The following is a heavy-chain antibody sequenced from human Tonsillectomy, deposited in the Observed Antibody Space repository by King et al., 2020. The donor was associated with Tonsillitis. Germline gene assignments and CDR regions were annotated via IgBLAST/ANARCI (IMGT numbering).Heavy chain of an antibody. Sequence: QLQESGPGLVKPSETLSLTCTVSGGSISSSSYYWGWIRQPPGKGLEWIGSIYYSGSTYYNPSLKSRVTISVDTSKNQFSLKLSSVTAADTAVYYCARVPRTGYYCSGGSCYPKDWFDPWGQGTLVTVSS. CDR3: ARVPRTGYYCSGGSCYPKDWFDP. J-gene: IGHJ5*02. CDR1: GGSISSSSYY. V-gene: IGHV4-39*01. CDR2: IYYSGST. D-gene: IGHD2-15*01.